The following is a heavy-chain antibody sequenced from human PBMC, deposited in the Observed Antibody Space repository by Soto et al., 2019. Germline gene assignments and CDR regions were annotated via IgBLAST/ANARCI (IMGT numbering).Heavy chain of an antibody. CDR1: GYTFTSYA. CDR3: ARHMSGYDNGMDV. J-gene: IGHJ6*02. D-gene: IGHD3-3*01. CDR2: INAGNGNT. V-gene: IGHV1-3*01. Sequence: QVQLVQSGAEVKKPGASVKVSCKASGYTFTSYAMHWVRQAPGQRLEWMGGINAGNGNTKYSQKFQGRVTITRDTSASTAYMELSSLRSEDTAVYYCARHMSGYDNGMDVWGQGTTVTVSS.